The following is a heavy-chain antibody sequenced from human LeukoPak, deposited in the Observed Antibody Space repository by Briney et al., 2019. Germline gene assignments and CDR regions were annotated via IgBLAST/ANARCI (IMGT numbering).Heavy chain of an antibody. D-gene: IGHD3-10*01. Sequence: SETLSLTCAVYGGSFSGYYWSWIRQPPGKGLEWIGEINHSGSTNYNPSLKSRVTISVDTSKNQFSLKLSSVTAADTAVYYCARLSVTMVRGVIITYYFDYWGQGTLVTVSS. V-gene: IGHV4-34*01. CDR3: ARLSVTMVRGVIITYYFDY. J-gene: IGHJ4*02. CDR2: INHSGST. CDR1: GGSFSGYY.